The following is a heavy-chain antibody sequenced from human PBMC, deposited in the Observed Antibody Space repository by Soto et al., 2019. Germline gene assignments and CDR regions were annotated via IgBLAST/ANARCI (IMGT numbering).Heavy chain of an antibody. D-gene: IGHD4-17*01. CDR2: IIPIFCTA. Sequence: QVQLVQSGAEVKKPGSSVKVSCKASGGTFSSYAISWVRQSPGQGLEWMGGIIPIFCTANYAQKFQGRVTITADESTSTAYMELSSLRSEDTAVYYCARALDYGGKHNDDFDIWGQGTMVTVSS. V-gene: IGHV1-69*01. CDR1: GGTFSSYA. CDR3: ARALDYGGKHNDDFDI. J-gene: IGHJ3*02.